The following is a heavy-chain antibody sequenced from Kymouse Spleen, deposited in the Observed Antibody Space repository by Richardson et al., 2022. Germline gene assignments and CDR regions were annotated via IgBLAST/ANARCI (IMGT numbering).Heavy chain of an antibody. D-gene: IGHD6-13*01. V-gene: IGHV3-23*04. J-gene: IGHJ6*02. CDR3: AKAAAGPYYYYYGMDV. CDR1: GFTFSSYA. Sequence: EVQLVESGGGLVQPGGSLRLSCAASGFTFSSYAMSWVRQAPGKGLEWVSAISGSGGSTYYADSVKGRFTISRDNSKNTLYLQMNSLRAEDTAVYYCAKAAAGPYYYYYGMDVWGQGTTVTVSS. CDR2: ISGSGGST.